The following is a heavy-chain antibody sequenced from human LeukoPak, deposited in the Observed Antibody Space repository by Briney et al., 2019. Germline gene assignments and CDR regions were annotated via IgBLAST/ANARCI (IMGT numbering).Heavy chain of an antibody. CDR1: GLIFSDYS. J-gene: IGHJ4*01. CDR2: ITAGGDYT. D-gene: IGHD5-24*01. Sequence: GGSLRLSCAVSGLIFSDYSMNWVRQAPGKGLEWVSTITAGGDYTYYADSVKGRFTVSRDNSKNTLYLQMNSLRAEDTAIYYCVRDNAYTFDYWGQGTLVTVSS. V-gene: IGHV3-23*01. CDR3: VRDNAYTFDY.